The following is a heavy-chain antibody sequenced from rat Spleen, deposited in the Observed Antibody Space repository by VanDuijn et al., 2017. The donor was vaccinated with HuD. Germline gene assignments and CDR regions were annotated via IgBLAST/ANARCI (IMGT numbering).Heavy chain of an antibody. CDR1: GFTFSNYA. J-gene: IGHJ3*01. V-gene: IGHV5-29*01. CDR2: ITKDGGSL. D-gene: IGHD1-4*01. CDR3: ATPTPGIPFAY. Sequence: EVQLVESDGGLVQPGRSLKLSRAASGFTFSNYAMHWIRQAPGKGLDWVASITKDGGSLFYRDSVKGRFTISRDTAQNILYLQMNSPRSEDTATYYCATPTPGIPFAYWGQGTLVTVSS.